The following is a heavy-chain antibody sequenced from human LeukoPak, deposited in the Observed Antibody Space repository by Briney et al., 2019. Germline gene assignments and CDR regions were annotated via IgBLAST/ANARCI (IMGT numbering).Heavy chain of an antibody. CDR1: GFTFSSYG. D-gene: IGHD3-10*01. CDR3: AKDPTMVRGVIPSYYFDY. Sequence: GGSLRLSCAASGFTFSSYGMHWVRQAPGKGLEWVAFIRYDGSNKYYADSVKGRFTISRDNSKNTLYLQMNSLRAEDTAVYYCAKDPTMVRGVIPSYYFDYWGQGTLVTVSS. CDR2: IRYDGSNK. V-gene: IGHV3-30*02. J-gene: IGHJ4*02.